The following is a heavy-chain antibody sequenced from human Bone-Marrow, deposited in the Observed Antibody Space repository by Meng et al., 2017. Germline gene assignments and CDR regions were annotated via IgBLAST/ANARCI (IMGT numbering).Heavy chain of an antibody. Sequence: ASVKVSCKASGYTFTDYYIHWVRQAPGQGLQWMGRINPNSGATDYAQKFQGRVTMTRDTSISTAYMELSRLRSDDTAVYYCVRDEDISAAGYLFGDYWGQGTLVTVSS. CDR1: GYTFTDYY. J-gene: IGHJ4*02. D-gene: IGHD6-13*01. CDR3: VRDEDISAAGYLFGDY. CDR2: INPNSGAT. V-gene: IGHV1-2*06.